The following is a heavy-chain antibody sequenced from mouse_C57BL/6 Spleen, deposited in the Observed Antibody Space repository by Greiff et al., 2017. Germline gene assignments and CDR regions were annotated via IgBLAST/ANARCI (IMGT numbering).Heavy chain of an antibody. CDR1: GYTFTDYY. Sequence: EVQLQQSGPELVKPGASVKISCKASGYTFTDYYMNWVKQSHGKSLEWIGDINPNNGGTSYNQKFKGKATLTVDKSSSTAYMELRSLTSEDSAVYYCASYYDRDYFDYWGQGTTLTVSS. CDR2: INPNNGGT. J-gene: IGHJ2*01. V-gene: IGHV1-26*01. D-gene: IGHD2-4*01. CDR3: ASYYDRDYFDY.